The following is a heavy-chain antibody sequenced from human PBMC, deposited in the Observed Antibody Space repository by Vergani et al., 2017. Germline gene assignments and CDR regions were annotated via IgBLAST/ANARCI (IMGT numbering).Heavy chain of an antibody. CDR2: ISYDGSNK. CDR3: ARGASGDYVSSFDY. D-gene: IGHD4-17*01. J-gene: IGHJ4*02. V-gene: IGHV3-30-3*01. Sequence: QVQLVESGGGVVQPGRSLRLSCAASGFTFSSYAMHWVRQGPGKGLEWVAVISYDGSNKSYADSVKGRFTISRDNSKNTLYLQMNSLRAEDTAVYYCARGASGDYVSSFDYWGQGTLVTVSS. CDR1: GFTFSSYA.